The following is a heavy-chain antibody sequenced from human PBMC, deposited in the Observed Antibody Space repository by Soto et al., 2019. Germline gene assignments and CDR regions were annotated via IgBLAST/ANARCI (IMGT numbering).Heavy chain of an antibody. CDR3: GRHYSSGWPDAFDI. D-gene: IGHD6-19*01. CDR2: IYYSGST. CDR1: GGSISSSNFH. J-gene: IGHJ3*02. Sequence: SETLSLTCTVSGGSISSSNFHWGWIRQPPGKGLEWIATIYYSGSTYYNPSFKSRVTISVDTSKNQFSLKLSSVTAADTAVYYCGRHYSSGWPDAFDIWGHGTTVTVSS. V-gene: IGHV4-39*01.